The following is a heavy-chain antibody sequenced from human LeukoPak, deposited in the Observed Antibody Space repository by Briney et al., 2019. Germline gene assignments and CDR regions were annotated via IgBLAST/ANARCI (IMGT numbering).Heavy chain of an antibody. Sequence: SETLSLTCTVSGGSISSSSYYWGWIRQPPGKGLEWIGSIYYSGSTYYNPSLKSRVTISVDTSKNQFSLKLTPVTAADTAVYYCARNRGTWGQGTLVTVSS. CDR1: GGSISSSSYY. D-gene: IGHD3-10*01. J-gene: IGHJ5*02. CDR3: ARNRGT. CDR2: IYYSGST. V-gene: IGHV4-39*07.